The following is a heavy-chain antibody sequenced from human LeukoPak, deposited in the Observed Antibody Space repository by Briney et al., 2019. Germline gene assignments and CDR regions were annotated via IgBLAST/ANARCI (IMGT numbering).Heavy chain of an antibody. J-gene: IGHJ4*02. CDR3: ASQRYSSSWYGVDYFDY. CDR1: GGSISSSSYY. D-gene: IGHD6-13*01. V-gene: IGHV4-39*01. CDR2: IYYSGST. Sequence: SETLSLTCTVSGGSISSSSYYWGWIRQPPGKGLEWIGSIYYSGSTYYNPSLKSRVTISVDTSKNQFPLKLSSVTAADTAVYYCASQRYSSSWYGVDYFDYWGQGTLVTVSS.